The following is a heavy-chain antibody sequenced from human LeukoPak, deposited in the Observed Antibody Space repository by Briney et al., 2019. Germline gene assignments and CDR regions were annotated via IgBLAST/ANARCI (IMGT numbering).Heavy chain of an antibody. D-gene: IGHD3-9*01. CDR2: ISGSGGST. Sequence: GGSLRLSCAASGFTFSSYAMSWVRQAPGKGLEWVSAISGSGGSTYYADSVKGRFTISRDNSKNTLYLQMNSLRAEDTAVYYCAKETKDLRYFDWLPHYDYWGQGTLVTASS. J-gene: IGHJ4*02. CDR3: AKETKDLRYFDWLPHYDY. V-gene: IGHV3-23*01. CDR1: GFTFSSYA.